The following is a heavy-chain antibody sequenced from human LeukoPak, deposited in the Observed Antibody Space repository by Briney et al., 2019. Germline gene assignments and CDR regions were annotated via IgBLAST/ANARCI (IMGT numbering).Heavy chain of an antibody. J-gene: IGHJ6*02. CDR1: GGTFSSYA. D-gene: IGHD6-13*01. Sequence: ASVKVSCKASGGTFSSYAISWVRQAPGQGLEWMGRIIPIFGIANYAQKFQGRVTITADKSTSTAYMELSSLRSKDTAVYYCAREIPGYSSSWYYYGMDVWGQGTTVTVSS. V-gene: IGHV1-69*04. CDR3: AREIPGYSSSWYYYGMDV. CDR2: IIPIFGIA.